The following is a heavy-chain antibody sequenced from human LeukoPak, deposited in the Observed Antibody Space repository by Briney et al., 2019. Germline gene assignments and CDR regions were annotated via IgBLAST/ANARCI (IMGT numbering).Heavy chain of an antibody. CDR3: ARAGGSSWYFDY. Sequence: GGSLRLSCAASGFTFSIYWMTWVRQAPGKGLEWVANIKQDGSEKYYLDSVKGRFTISRDDAKNSLYLQMNGLRAEDTAVYFCARAGGSSWYFDYWGQGTLVTVSS. J-gene: IGHJ4*02. CDR2: IKQDGSEK. D-gene: IGHD6-13*01. V-gene: IGHV3-7*04. CDR1: GFTFSIYW.